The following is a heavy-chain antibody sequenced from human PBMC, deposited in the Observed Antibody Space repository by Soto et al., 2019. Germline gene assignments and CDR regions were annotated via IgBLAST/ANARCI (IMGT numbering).Heavy chain of an antibody. CDR2: IYYSGST. CDR1: GGSISSGGYY. V-gene: IGHV4-31*03. J-gene: IGHJ5*02. Sequence: SETLSLTCTVSGGSISSGGYYWSWIRQHPGKGLEWIGYIYYSGSTYYNPSLKSRVTISVDTSKNQFSLKLSSVTAADTAVYYCARTPHGSSGYFVDPWGQGTLVTVSS. CDR3: ARTPHGSSGYFVDP. D-gene: IGHD3-22*01.